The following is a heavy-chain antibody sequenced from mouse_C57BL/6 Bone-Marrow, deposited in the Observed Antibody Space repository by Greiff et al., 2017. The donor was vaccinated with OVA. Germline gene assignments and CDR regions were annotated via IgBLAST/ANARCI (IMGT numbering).Heavy chain of an antibody. D-gene: IGHD2-14*01. CDR3: ARSTYYRIFYAMDY. CDR1: GYSFTGYY. CDR2: INPSTGGT. Sequence: VQLKESGPELVKPGASVKISCKASGYSFTGYYMNWVKQSPEKSLEWIGEINPSTGGTTYNQKFKAKATLTVDKSSSTAYMQLKSLTSEDSAVYYCARSTYYRIFYAMDYWGQGTSVTVSS. V-gene: IGHV1-42*01. J-gene: IGHJ4*01.